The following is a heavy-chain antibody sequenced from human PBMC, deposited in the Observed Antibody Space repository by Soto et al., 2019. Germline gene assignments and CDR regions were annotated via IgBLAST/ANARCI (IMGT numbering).Heavy chain of an antibody. CDR3: AITQTTLLGIRYDYYGLEV. CDR1: GYSFTIYW. CDR2: IDPSDSYT. D-gene: IGHD4-17*01. J-gene: IGHJ6*02. Sequence: GESLKISCPGSGYSFTIYWISWLRQMPGKGLDCMGRIDPSDSYTNYSPSFQGHVTISADKSISTAYLQWSSLKASDTAMYYCAITQTTLLGIRYDYYGLEVWGQATPVPLSS. V-gene: IGHV5-10-1*01.